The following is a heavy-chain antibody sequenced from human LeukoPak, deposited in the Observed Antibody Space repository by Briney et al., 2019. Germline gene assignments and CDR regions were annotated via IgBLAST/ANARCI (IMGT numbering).Heavy chain of an antibody. J-gene: IGHJ4*02. D-gene: IGHD2-15*01. CDR3: AKDNGYCSGGSCLRNTYYFDY. CDR2: ISGSGGST. V-gene: IGHV3-23*01. Sequence: GGSLRLSCAASGFTFSSYAMSWVRQAPGKGLEWVSAISGSGGSTYYADSVKGRFTISRDNSKNTLYLQMNSLRAEDTAVYYCAKDNGYCSGGSCLRNTYYFDYWGQGTPVTVSS. CDR1: GFTFSSYA.